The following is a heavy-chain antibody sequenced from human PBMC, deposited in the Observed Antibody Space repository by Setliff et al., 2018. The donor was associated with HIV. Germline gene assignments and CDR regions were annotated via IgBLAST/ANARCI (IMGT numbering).Heavy chain of an antibody. CDR1: GGSISSYY. Sequence: PSETLSLTCTVSGGSISSYYWSWIRQPPGKGLEWIGYIYYSGSTNYNPSLKCGVTISVDTSKNQFSLKLNTVTAGDTAVYYCARSPPATFWSGYTYYYYKDVWGKGTTVTVSS. J-gene: IGHJ6*03. V-gene: IGHV4-59*12. CDR3: ARSPPATFWSGYTYYYYKDV. CDR2: IYYSGST. D-gene: IGHD3-3*01.